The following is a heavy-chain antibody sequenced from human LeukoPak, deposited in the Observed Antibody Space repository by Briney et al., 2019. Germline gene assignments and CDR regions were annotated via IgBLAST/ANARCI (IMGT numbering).Heavy chain of an antibody. V-gene: IGHV4-59*01. CDR2: IYYSGST. CDR1: GGSISSYY. D-gene: IGHD2-15*01. Sequence: PSETLSLTCTVSGGSISSYYWSWIRQPPGKGLEWIGYIYYSGSTNYNPSLKSRVTISVDTSKNQFSLKPSSVTAADTAVYYCARDAPYCSGGSCYFDYWGQGTLVTVSS. J-gene: IGHJ4*02. CDR3: ARDAPYCSGGSCYFDY.